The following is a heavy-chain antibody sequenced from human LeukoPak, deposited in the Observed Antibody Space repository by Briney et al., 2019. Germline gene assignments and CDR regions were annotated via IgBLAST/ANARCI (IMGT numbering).Heavy chain of an antibody. CDR2: ISSSGSTI. CDR3: AKSLGQQWPLAGFYDF. V-gene: IGHV3-48*03. Sequence: GGSLRLSCAASGFTFSSYEMNWVRQAPGKGLEWVSYISSSGSTIYYADSVKGRFTISRDNAKNTLDLQINSLWAEDTAVYYCAKSLGQQWPLAGFYDFWGQGTLITVSS. J-gene: IGHJ4*02. CDR1: GFTFSSYE. D-gene: IGHD6-19*01.